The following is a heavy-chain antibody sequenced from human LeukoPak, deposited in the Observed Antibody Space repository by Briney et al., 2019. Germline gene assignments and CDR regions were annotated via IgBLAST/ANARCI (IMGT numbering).Heavy chain of an antibody. CDR1: GYTFTSYD. D-gene: IGHD6-6*01. V-gene: IGHV1-8*02. J-gene: IGHJ4*02. CDR3: ARDIAARQGIDY. Sequence: ASVKVSCKASGYTFTSYDINWVRQATGQGLEWMGWMNPNSGNTGYAQKFQGRVTMTRDTSISTAYMELSRLRSDDTAVYYCARDIAARQGIDYWGQGTLVTVSS. CDR2: MNPNSGNT.